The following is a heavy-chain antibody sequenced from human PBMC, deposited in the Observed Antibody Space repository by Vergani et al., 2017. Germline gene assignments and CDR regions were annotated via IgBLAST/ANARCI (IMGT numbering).Heavy chain of an antibody. J-gene: IGHJ4*02. CDR1: GGTFSSYA. Sequence: QVQLVQSGAEVKKPGSSVKVSCKASGGTFSSYAISWVRQAPGQGLEWMGWISAYNGNTNYAQKLQGRVTMTTDTSTSTAYMELRSLRSDDTAVYYCARGRLNWNYGEFDYWGQGTLVTVSS. CDR2: ISAYNGNT. CDR3: ARGRLNWNYGEFDY. D-gene: IGHD1-7*01. V-gene: IGHV1-18*01.